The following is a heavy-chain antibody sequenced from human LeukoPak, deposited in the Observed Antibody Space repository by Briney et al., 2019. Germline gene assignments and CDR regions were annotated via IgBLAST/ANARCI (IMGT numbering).Heavy chain of an antibody. D-gene: IGHD1-1*01. CDR3: AKAGPPGRPYGAPDY. Sequence: PGGSLRLSCAASGFTFSSYAMSWVRQAPGKGLERVLATSGSGGSTYYADSVKGRFTISRDNSKNTLYLQMNSLRAEDTAVYYCAKAGPPGRPYGAPDYWGQGTLVTVSS. J-gene: IGHJ4*02. V-gene: IGHV3-23*01. CDR2: TSGSGGST. CDR1: GFTFSSYA.